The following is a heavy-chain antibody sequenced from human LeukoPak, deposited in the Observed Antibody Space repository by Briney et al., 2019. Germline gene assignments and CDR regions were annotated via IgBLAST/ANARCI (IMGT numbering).Heavy chain of an antibody. D-gene: IGHD4-23*01. V-gene: IGHV4-39*01. Sequence: AWESLSLTCTVSGGSISSSSYGWGWIREPPGKGLGWIVSMDYSGSTYYNPSLKSTVTITVDTSKHQFSLKLSSVTSADTAVAYCTALPYCLSDYGGISGGKAFDIWGRGTLVTVSS. CDR1: GGSISSSSYG. CDR2: MDYSGST. CDR3: TALPYCLSDYGGISGGKAFDI. J-gene: IGHJ3*02.